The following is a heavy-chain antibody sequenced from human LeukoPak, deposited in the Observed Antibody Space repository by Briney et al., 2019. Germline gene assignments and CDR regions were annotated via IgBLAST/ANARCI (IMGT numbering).Heavy chain of an antibody. CDR2: INAGNGNT. Sequence: ASAKVSCKASGYTFTNYAIHWVRQAPGQRLEWMGWINAGNGNTKYSQKFQGRVTITRDTSASTAYMELSSLRSEDTAVYYCARGEPGSDTAMLNYFDYWGQGTLVTVSS. V-gene: IGHV1-3*01. CDR3: ARGEPGSDTAMLNYFDY. CDR1: GYTFTNYA. D-gene: IGHD5-18*01. J-gene: IGHJ4*02.